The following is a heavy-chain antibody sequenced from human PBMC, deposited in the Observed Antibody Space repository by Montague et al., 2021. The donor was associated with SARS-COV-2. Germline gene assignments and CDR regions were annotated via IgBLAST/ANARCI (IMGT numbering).Heavy chain of an antibody. D-gene: IGHD2-2*02. CDR2: VYHSGRS. Sequence: SETLSLTCTVSGDSISTCYWAWIRQPPGKGLEWIGYVYHSGRSSYNSSLKSRVTISVDTSKNQVSLNLRSVTAADTAVYFCVRADRRDPDIPHLYYYKCMDLWGQGTTVTVSS. J-gene: IGHJ6*02. CDR1: GDSISTCY. CDR3: VRADRRDPDIPHLYYYKCMDL. V-gene: IGHV4-59*01.